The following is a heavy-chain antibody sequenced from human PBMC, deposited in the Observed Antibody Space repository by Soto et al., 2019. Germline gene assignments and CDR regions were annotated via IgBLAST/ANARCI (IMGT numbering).Heavy chain of an antibody. J-gene: IGHJ6*02. CDR1: GLIFSSYG. CDR3: AKDGGDCHSGCYYYGMDA. CDR2: ISYDGSKR. V-gene: IGHV3-30*18. D-gene: IGHD2-21*02. Sequence: QVQLVESGGGVVQPGRSLRLYCAASGLIFSSYGMHWVRQAPGKGLEWVAVISYDGSKRYSADSVKGRFTISRDNSKNTLFLQMNSLRAEDTAVYYCAKDGGDCHSGCYYYGMDAWGQGTTVTVSS.